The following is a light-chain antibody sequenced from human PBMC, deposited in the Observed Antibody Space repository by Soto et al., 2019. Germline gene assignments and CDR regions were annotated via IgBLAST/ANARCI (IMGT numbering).Light chain of an antibody. CDR1: QSVSNNY. V-gene: IGKV3-20*01. Sequence: EIVLTHSPGTLSLSPGERATLSCRASQSVSNNYLAWYQQKPGQAPRLLIYGASSRASGIPDRFSGSGSGTDFTLTISRLEPEDFAVYYCQQYGSSHTFGQGTRLEIK. J-gene: IGKJ5*01. CDR2: GAS. CDR3: QQYGSSHT.